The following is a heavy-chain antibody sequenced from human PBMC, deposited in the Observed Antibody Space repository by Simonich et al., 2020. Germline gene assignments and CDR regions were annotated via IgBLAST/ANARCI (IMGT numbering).Heavy chain of an antibody. CDR3: ARQRVLMVYAIDY. CDR2: IYYSGKT. J-gene: IGHJ4*02. Sequence: QLQLQESGPGLVKPSETLSLTCTVSGGSISSSSYYWGWIRQPPGKGLEWIGSIYYSGKTYYNPSPKSRVTISVDTSKNQFSLKLSSVTAADTAVHYCARQRVLMVYAIDYWGQGTLVTVSS. CDR1: GGSISSSSYY. V-gene: IGHV4-39*01. D-gene: IGHD2-8*01.